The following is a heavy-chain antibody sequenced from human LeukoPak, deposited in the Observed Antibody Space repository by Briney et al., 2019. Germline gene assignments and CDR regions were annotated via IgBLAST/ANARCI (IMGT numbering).Heavy chain of an antibody. CDR1: GFTFSNYD. V-gene: IGHV3-21*01. Sequence: GGSLRLSCAASGFTFSNYDMSWVRRAPGKGLEWVSSISSSSSYIYYADSVKGRFTISRDNAKNSLYLQMNSLRAEDTAVYYCAREAGIAAAALDYWGQGTLVTVSS. J-gene: IGHJ4*02. CDR2: ISSSSSYI. D-gene: IGHD6-13*01. CDR3: AREAGIAAAALDY.